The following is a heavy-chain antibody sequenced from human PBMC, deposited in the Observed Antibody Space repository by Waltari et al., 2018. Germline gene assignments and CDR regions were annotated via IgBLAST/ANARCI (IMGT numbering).Heavy chain of an antibody. CDR1: GGSISSYY. J-gene: IGHJ4*02. CDR2: IYYSGST. D-gene: IGHD3-3*01. Sequence: QVQLQESGPGLVKPSETLSLTCTVSGGSISSYYWSWIRQPPGKGLEWIGYIYYSGSTNYNPSLKSRVTISVDTSKNQFSLKLSSVTAADTAVYYCARLSYDFWSGYYDGLDYWGQGTLVTVSS. CDR3: ARLSYDFWSGYYDGLDY. V-gene: IGHV4-59*08.